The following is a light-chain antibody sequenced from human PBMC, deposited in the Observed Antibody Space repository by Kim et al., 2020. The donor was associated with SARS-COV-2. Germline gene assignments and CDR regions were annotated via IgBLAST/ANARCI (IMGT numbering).Light chain of an antibody. Sequence: LSRGESSTLTCRASQSVSSAFAWDQQKPGQAPRLLIYDAAKRATGIPARFSGSGSGTDFTLTISSLEPEDFAVYYCQQRSNWPLTFGGGTKVDIK. J-gene: IGKJ4*01. CDR3: QQRSNWPLT. CDR2: DAA. CDR1: QSVSSA. V-gene: IGKV3-11*01.